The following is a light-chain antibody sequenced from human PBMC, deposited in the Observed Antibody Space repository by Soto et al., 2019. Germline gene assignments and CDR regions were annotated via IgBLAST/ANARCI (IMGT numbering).Light chain of an antibody. CDR2: KAS. CDR3: QHYNSYSEA. V-gene: IGKV1-5*03. CDR1: QSIITS. Sequence: DIKMTQSPSTLSASVGAGVTITSRASQSIITSLAWYQQKPGKAPKLMIYKASTLKSGVPSRFSGSGSGTEFTLTISSLQPDDFATYYCQHYNSYSEAFGQGTKVDIK. J-gene: IGKJ1*01.